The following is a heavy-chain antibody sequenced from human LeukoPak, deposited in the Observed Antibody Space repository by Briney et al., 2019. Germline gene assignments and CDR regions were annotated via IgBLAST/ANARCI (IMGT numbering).Heavy chain of an antibody. CDR1: GFTFSTYW. D-gene: IGHD6-13*01. CDR3: ARDSAGNDY. V-gene: IGHV3-7*01. CDR2: IKQDGSEK. J-gene: IGHJ4*02. Sequence: PGGSLRLSCAASGFTFSTYWMSWVRQAPGKGLEWVANIKQDGSEKYYIDSVKGRFTISRDNAKNSLYLQMNSLRAEDTAMYYCARDSAGNDYGGQGTLVTVSS.